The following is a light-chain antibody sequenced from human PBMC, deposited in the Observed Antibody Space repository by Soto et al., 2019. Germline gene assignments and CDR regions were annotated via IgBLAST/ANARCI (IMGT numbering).Light chain of an antibody. J-gene: IGKJ5*01. V-gene: IGKV3-20*01. Sequence: EIVLTQSPGTLSLSPGERATLSWRASQSVSSIHLAWYQQKPGQAPRLLMYSASSRATGIPDRFSGSGSGTDFTLTISRLEPEDFAVYYCQQFGSSPPITFGQGTRLEIK. CDR2: SAS. CDR3: QQFGSSPPIT. CDR1: QSVSSIH.